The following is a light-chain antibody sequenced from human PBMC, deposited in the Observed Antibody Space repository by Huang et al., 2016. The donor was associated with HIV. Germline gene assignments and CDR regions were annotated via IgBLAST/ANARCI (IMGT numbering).Light chain of an antibody. V-gene: IGKV3-11*01. CDR3: QQRDDWLT. Sequence: EIVLTQSPGTLSLFPGQTAILSCRASQAISNPLAWYQQKPGQAPRLLIYDASNRVTGISPRFSGSGSGADFTLTISSLEPGDFAVYYCQQRDDWLTFGGGTTVE. CDR1: QAISNP. J-gene: IGKJ4*01. CDR2: DAS.